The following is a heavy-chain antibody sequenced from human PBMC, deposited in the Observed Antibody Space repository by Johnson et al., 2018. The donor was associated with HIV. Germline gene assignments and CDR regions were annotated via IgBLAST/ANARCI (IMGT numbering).Heavy chain of an antibody. Sequence: QVQLVESGGGLVQPGGSLRLSCAASGFTFSDYYMSWIRQAPGKGLEWVSYTRSSGSTIYYADSVKGRFTISSDNSKDTLYLQMSSLRTEDTAVYYCAKDAGIAVAEGAFDIWGQGTMVTVSS. D-gene: IGHD6-19*01. CDR2: TRSSGSTI. CDR3: AKDAGIAVAEGAFDI. CDR1: GFTFSDYY. V-gene: IGHV3-11*04. J-gene: IGHJ3*02.